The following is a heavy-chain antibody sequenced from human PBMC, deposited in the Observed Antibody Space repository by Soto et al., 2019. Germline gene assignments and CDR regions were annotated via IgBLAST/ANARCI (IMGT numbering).Heavy chain of an antibody. Sequence: GGSLRLSCAASGFTFSSYSMNWVRQAPGKGLEWVSSISSSSSYIYYADSVKGRFTISRDNAKNSLYLQMNSLRAEDTAVYYCARGPRSPSNPSYYYYGMDVWGQGTTVTGSS. V-gene: IGHV3-21*01. CDR1: GFTFSSYS. CDR3: ARGPRSPSNPSYYYYGMDV. D-gene: IGHD4-4*01. CDR2: ISSSSSYI. J-gene: IGHJ6*02.